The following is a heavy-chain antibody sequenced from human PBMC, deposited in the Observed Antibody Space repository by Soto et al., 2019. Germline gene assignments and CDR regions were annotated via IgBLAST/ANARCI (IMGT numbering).Heavy chain of an antibody. J-gene: IGHJ4*02. CDR3: AGKLGGYGSSQ. CDR2: INHSGST. V-gene: IGHV4-34*01. D-gene: IGHD3-10*01. Sequence: SETLSLTCAVYGGSFSGYYWSWIRQPPGKGLEWIGEINHSGSTNYNPSLKSRVTISVDTSKNQFSLKLSSVTAPDTAVYYCAGKLGGYGSSQWGQGTLVTVSS. CDR1: GGSFSGYY.